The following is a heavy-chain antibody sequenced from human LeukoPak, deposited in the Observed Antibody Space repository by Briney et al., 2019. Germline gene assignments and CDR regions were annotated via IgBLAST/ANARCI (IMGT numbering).Heavy chain of an antibody. CDR1: GGSISSSNW. Sequence: SETLSLTCAVSGGSISSSNWWSWVRQPPGKGLEWIGEIYHSGSTNYNPSLKSRVTISVGKSENQFSLKLSSVTAADTAVYYCARDLDIARWDYWGQGTLVTVSS. V-gene: IGHV4-4*02. CDR2: IYHSGST. CDR3: ARDLDIARWDY. J-gene: IGHJ4*02. D-gene: IGHD3/OR15-3a*01.